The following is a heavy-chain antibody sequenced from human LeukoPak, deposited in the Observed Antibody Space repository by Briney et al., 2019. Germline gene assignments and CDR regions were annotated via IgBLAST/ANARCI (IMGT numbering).Heavy chain of an antibody. CDR2: IYYSGST. D-gene: IGHD3-10*01. J-gene: IGHJ5*02. CDR1: GGSISSDY. CDR3: VRGPYGSGISNWFDP. Sequence: PSETLSLTCTVSGGSISSDYWSWIQQPPGKGLEWIGYIYYSGSTNYNPSLKSRVTISVDTSKNQFSLKLSSVTAADTAVYYCVRGPYGSGISNWFDPWGQGTLVTVSP. V-gene: IGHV4-59*01.